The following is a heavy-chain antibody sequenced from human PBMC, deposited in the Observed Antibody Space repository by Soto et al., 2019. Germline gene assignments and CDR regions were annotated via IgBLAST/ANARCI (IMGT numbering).Heavy chain of an antibody. CDR1: GFRLSNYG. CDR2: IVADGTGL. D-gene: IGHD1-1*01. V-gene: IGHV3-33*01. Sequence: VQLVECGGGVVQPGRSLRLACAASGFRLSNYGMHWVRQAPGKGLEWLAVIVADGTGLHYADSVRGRFTISRDNSKNTLYLQLNSLGADDAAIYFCARDDDLPDNGLDHWVQGTLVTVSS. J-gene: IGHJ4*02. CDR3: ARDDDLPDNGLDH.